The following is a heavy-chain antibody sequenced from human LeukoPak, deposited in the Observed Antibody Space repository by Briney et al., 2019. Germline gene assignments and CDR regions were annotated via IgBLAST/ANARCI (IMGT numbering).Heavy chain of an antibody. D-gene: IGHD2-15*01. Sequence: SETLSLTCTVSGGSISSSSYYWGWIRQPPGKGLEWIGSIYYSGSTYYNPSLKSRVTISVDTSKNQFSLKLSSVTAADTAVYYCARDVAVVAATGGGFDPWGQGTLVTVSS. CDR1: GGSISSSSYY. V-gene: IGHV4-39*07. CDR2: IYYSGST. J-gene: IGHJ5*02. CDR3: ARDVAVVAATGGGFDP.